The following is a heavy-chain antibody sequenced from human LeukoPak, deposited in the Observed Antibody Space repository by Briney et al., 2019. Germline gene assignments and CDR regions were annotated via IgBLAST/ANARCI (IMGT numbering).Heavy chain of an antibody. Sequence: GGSLRLSCAASGFTFSSYAMSWVRQAPGKGLVWVSRINTDGSSTSYADSVKGRFTISRDNAKNTLYLQMNSLRAEDTAVYYCARAPRGWLGDSFDYWGQGTLVTVSS. CDR3: ARAPRGWLGDSFDY. CDR2: INTDGSST. D-gene: IGHD6-19*01. CDR1: GFTFSSYA. J-gene: IGHJ4*02. V-gene: IGHV3-74*01.